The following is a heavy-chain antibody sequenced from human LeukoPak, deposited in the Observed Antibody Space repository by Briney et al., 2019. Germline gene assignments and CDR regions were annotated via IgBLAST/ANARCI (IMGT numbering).Heavy chain of an antibody. V-gene: IGHV6-1*01. CDR2: TYYRSKWYN. Sequence: SQTLSLTCAISEDSVSSNSAAWNWIRQSPSRGLEWLGRTYYRSKWYNDYAVSVKSRITINPDTSKNQFSLQLNSVTPEDTAVYYCTRDQYSSGWSDYFDYWGQGTLVTVSS. D-gene: IGHD6-19*01. CDR3: TRDQYSSGWSDYFDY. J-gene: IGHJ4*02. CDR1: EDSVSSNSAA.